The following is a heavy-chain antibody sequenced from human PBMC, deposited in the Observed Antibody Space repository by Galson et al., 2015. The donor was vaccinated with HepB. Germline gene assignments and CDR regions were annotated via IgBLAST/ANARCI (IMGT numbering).Heavy chain of an antibody. CDR3: ARVEPGDGYIQGPSDY. D-gene: IGHD5-24*01. Sequence: SLRLSCAASGFTVSSNYMSWVRQAPGKGLEWVSVIYSGGSTYYADSVKGRFTISRDNSKNTLYLQMNSLRAEDTAVYYCARVEPGDGYIQGPSDYWGQGTLVTVSS. V-gene: IGHV3-66*01. CDR1: GFTVSSNY. J-gene: IGHJ4*02. CDR2: IYSGGST.